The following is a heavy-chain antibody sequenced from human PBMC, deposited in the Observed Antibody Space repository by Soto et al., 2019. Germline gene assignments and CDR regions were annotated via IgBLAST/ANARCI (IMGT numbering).Heavy chain of an antibody. CDR2: IKGDGSEK. J-gene: IGHJ3*02. V-gene: IGHV3-7*04. D-gene: IGHD2-15*01. Sequence: EVQLLEAGGGLVQPGGSLRLSCAASGLTFNKNWMSWVRQAPGKGLEWVANIKGDGSEKYYGGSVKGRFTISRDNAKNSLYLQMNSLRDEDTAVYFCARELVLGLKSAFDMWGQGTLVTVSS. CDR3: ARELVLGLKSAFDM. CDR1: GLTFNKNW.